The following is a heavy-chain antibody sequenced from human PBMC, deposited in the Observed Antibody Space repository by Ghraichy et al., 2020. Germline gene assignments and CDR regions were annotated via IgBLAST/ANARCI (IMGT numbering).Heavy chain of an antibody. Sequence: GGSLRLSCAASGFTFSSYSMNWVRQAPGKGLEWVSSISSSSSYIYYADSVKGRFTISRDNAKNSLYLQMNSLRAEDTAVYYCARSGLVPAATHLDYWGQGTLVTVSS. CDR1: GFTFSSYS. J-gene: IGHJ4*02. V-gene: IGHV3-21*01. D-gene: IGHD2-2*01. CDR2: ISSSSSYI. CDR3: ARSGLVPAATHLDY.